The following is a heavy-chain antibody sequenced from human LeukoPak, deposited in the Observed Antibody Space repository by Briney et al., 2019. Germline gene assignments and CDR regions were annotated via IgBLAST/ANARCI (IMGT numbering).Heavy chain of an antibody. V-gene: IGHV3-11*04. CDR2: ISSSGSTI. CDR3: ARERRGYCSSTSCSWFDP. J-gene: IGHJ5*02. Sequence: AGGSLRLSCAASGFTFSDYYMSWIRQAPGKGLEWVSYISSSGSTIYYADSVKGRFTISRDNAKNSLYLQMNSLRAEDTAVYYCARERRGYCSSTSCSWFDPWGQGTLVTVFS. D-gene: IGHD2-2*01. CDR1: GFTFSDYY.